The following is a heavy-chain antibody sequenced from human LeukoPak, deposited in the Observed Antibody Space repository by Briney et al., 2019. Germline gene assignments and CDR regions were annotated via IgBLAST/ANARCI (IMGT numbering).Heavy chain of an antibody. V-gene: IGHV4-59*01. CDR3: ATVPPHGDTDY. CDR1: GFTFGTFT. J-gene: IGHJ4*02. CDR2: ISYSGST. Sequence: PGGSLRLSCTASGFTFGTFTMHWIRQPPGKGLEWIGYISYSGSTTYNPSLKSRVTISIDTSKKQFSLKLSSVTAADTAVYYCATVPPHGDTDYWGQGTLVTVSS. D-gene: IGHD1-14*01.